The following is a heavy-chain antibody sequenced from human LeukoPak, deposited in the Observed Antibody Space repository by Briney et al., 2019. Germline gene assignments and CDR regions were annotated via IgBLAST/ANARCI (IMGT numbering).Heavy chain of an antibody. D-gene: IGHD3-22*01. Sequence: SETLSLTCTVSGGSISSGGYYWSWIRQHPGKGLGWIGYIYYSGSTYYNPSLKSRVTISVDTSKNQFSLKLSSVTAADTAVYYCARDGGWRSRSSSGSRGWYGMDVWGQGTTVTVSS. J-gene: IGHJ6*02. CDR2: IYYSGST. CDR1: GGSISSGGYY. V-gene: IGHV4-31*03. CDR3: ARDGGWRSRSSSGSRGWYGMDV.